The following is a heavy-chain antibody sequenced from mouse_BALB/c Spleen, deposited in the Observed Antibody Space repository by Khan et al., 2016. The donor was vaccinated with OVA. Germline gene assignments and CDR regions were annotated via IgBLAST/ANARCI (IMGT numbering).Heavy chain of an antibody. J-gene: IGHJ2*01. Sequence: EVQLQQSGPELVRPGASVKISCTASGYSFTGYFMNWVLQSPGKSLEWIGRINPHIGETFYNQRFKDKATLTVDESSSTAHMELRSLASEDSAVYYCTRIYRWDFDYWGQGTTLTVSA. V-gene: IGHV1-20*02. CDR1: GYSFTGYF. CDR2: INPHIGET. D-gene: IGHD2-3*01. CDR3: TRIYRWDFDY.